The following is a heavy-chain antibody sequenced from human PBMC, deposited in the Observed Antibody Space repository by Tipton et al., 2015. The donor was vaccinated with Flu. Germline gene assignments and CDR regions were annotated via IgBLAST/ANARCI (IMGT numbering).Heavy chain of an antibody. CDR3: ARDSTVATDYYCYYGIDV. Sequence: QVQLVQSGAEVKKPGASVKVSCKASGYTFTGYYMHWVRQAPGQGLEWMGWINPNSGGTNYAQKFQGWVTMTRDTSISTAYMELSRLRADDTAVYYCARDSTVATDYYCYYGIDVWGQGTTVTVS. D-gene: IGHD4-23*01. CDR1: GYTFTGYY. J-gene: IGHJ6*02. CDR2: INPNSGGT. V-gene: IGHV1-2*04.